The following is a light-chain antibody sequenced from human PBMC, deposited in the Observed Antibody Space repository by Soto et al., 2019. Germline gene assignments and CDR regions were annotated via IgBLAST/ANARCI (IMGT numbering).Light chain of an antibody. V-gene: IGLV2-14*01. J-gene: IGLJ1*01. Sequence: QSVLTQPASVSGSPGQSITISCTGTSSDGGAYNSVAWYQHNPGKAPKLMIYDVSNRPSGVSSRFSGSKSANTASLSISGLQADDEADYYCSSYTSSSTLVFGTGTKLTVL. CDR2: DVS. CDR1: SSDGGAYNS. CDR3: SSYTSSSTLV.